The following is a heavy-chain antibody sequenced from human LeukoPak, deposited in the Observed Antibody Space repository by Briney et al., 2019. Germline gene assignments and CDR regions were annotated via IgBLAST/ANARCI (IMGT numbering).Heavy chain of an antibody. CDR3: ARVKVGVVNGGRNWFDP. Sequence: ASVKVSCKASRYTFTGYYMHWVRQAPGQGLEWVGWINPNSGGTDYAQKFQGRVTMTRDTSISTAYMELSRLRYDDTAVYYCARVKVGVVNGGRNWFDPWGQGTLVTVSS. V-gene: IGHV1-2*02. J-gene: IGHJ5*02. CDR2: INPNSGGT. D-gene: IGHD1-26*01. CDR1: RYTFTGYY.